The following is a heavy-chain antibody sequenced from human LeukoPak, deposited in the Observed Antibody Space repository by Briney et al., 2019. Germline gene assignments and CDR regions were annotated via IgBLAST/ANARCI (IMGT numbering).Heavy chain of an antibody. CDR3: AREANTAFDY. V-gene: IGHV3-48*03. Sequence: GGSLRLSCEASGFTFSTYDMNWVRQAPGKGLEWLSYIGTSGSTRYYADSVKGRFTISRDNAKNSLYLQMSSLTAEDTALYYCAREANTAFDYWGQGTLDTVSS. D-gene: IGHD2-8*01. CDR1: GFTFSTYD. CDR2: IGTSGSTR. J-gene: IGHJ4*02.